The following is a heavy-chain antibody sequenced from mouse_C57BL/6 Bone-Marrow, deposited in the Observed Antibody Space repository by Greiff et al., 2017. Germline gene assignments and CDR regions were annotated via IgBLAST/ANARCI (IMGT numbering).Heavy chain of an antibody. CDR2: IYPENGNT. J-gene: IGHJ4*01. V-gene: IGHV1-66*01. CDR1: GYSFTDYY. D-gene: IGHD2-3*01. CDR3: AKYDGCAQAMDY. Sequence: QVQLQQSGPELVKPGASVKISCKASGYSFTDYYIHWVKQRPGQGLEWIGWIYPENGNTKYNEKFKGKATLTADTSSSTAYMQLSSLTSEDSAVYYCAKYDGCAQAMDYWGQGTSVTVSS.